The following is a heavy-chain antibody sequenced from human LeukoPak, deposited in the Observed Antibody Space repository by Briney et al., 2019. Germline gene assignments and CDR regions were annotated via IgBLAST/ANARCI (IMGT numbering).Heavy chain of an antibody. J-gene: IGHJ5*02. Sequence: GGSLRLSCAASGFTFSSYSMNWVRQAPGKGLEWVSSISSSSSYIYYADSVKGRFTISRDNSKNTLFLQMNSLRAEDTAVYYCAKKYSTGLDPWGQGTLVTVSS. CDR3: AKKYSTGLDP. V-gene: IGHV3-21*04. D-gene: IGHD1-26*01. CDR1: GFTFSSYS. CDR2: ISSSSSYI.